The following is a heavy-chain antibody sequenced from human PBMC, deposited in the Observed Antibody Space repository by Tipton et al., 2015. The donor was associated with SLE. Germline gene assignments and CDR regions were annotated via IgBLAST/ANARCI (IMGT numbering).Heavy chain of an antibody. CDR1: GFIVSDKY. CDR3: ARGAVAGQGGYYFDY. Sequence: SLRLSCAASGFIVSDKYMTWVRQAPGKGLEWVSVIYSGGSTYYADSVKGRFTISRDNSKNTLYLHINSLRDDDTAVYYCARGAVAGQGGYYFDYWGQGTLVTVSS. V-gene: IGHV3-53*01. CDR2: IYSGGST. D-gene: IGHD6-19*01. J-gene: IGHJ4*02.